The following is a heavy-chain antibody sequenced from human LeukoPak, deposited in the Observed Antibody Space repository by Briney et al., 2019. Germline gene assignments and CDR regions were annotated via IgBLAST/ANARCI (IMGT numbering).Heavy chain of an antibody. J-gene: IGHJ4*02. V-gene: IGHV4-59*08. Sequence: PSETLSLTCTVSGGSINNYYWSWIRHHPGKGQEWLGYIYSSGVTNYNHTLQIQGRISIYTSKTQFSLKVSSVTAADTAVYYCARHDNVPVIRHGFYHWGQGTQVTVSS. CDR3: ARHDNVPVIRHGFYH. D-gene: IGHD2-8*01. CDR2: IYSSGVT. CDR1: GGSINNYY.